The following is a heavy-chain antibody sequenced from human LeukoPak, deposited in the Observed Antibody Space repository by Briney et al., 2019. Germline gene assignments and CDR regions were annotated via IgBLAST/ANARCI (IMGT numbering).Heavy chain of an antibody. CDR2: ISAYNGNT. CDR1: GYTFTSYG. Sequence: GASVKVSCKASGYTFTSYGFSWVRQAPGQGLEWMGWISAYNGNTNYAQKLQGRVTMTRNTSISTAYMELSSLRSEDTAVYYCARSLPSGGSGYWGQGTLVTVSS. CDR3: ARSLPSGGSGY. D-gene: IGHD2-15*01. V-gene: IGHV1-18*01. J-gene: IGHJ4*02.